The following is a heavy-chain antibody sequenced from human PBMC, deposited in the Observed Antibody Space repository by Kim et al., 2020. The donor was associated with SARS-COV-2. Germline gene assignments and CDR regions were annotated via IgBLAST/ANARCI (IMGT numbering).Heavy chain of an antibody. CDR3: ARDKALLYYDYIWGSYRPSAFDY. CDR2: ISSSSSYI. V-gene: IGHV3-21*01. Sequence: GGSLRLSCAASGFTFSSYSMNWVRQAPGKGLEWVSSISSSSSYIYYADSVKGRFTISRDNAKNSLYLQMNSLRAEDTAVYYCARDKALLYYDYIWGSYRPSAFDYWGQGTLVTVSS. D-gene: IGHD3-16*02. CDR1: GFTFSSYS. J-gene: IGHJ4*02.